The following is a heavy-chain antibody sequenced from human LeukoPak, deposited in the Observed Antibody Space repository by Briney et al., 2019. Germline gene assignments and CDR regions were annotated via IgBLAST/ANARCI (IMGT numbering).Heavy chain of an antibody. V-gene: IGHV1-18*01. CDR3: VRARGAYYYDSSGSAYFDY. CDR1: GYTFTSYG. J-gene: IGHJ4*02. CDR2: ISVYNGNT. Sequence: ASVKVSCKASGYTFTSYGISWVRQAPGQGLEWMGWISVYNGNTNYAQKLQGRVTMTTDTSTSTAYMELRSLRSDDTAVYYCVRARGAYYYDSSGSAYFDYWGQGTLVTVSS. D-gene: IGHD3-22*01.